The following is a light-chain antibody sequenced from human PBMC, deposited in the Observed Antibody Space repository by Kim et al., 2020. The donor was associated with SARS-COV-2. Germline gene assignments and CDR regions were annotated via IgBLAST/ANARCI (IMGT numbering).Light chain of an antibody. CDR1: QSVSSY. J-gene: IGKJ1*01. Sequence: LSPGERATLSCRASQSVSSYLAWYQQKPGQAPRLLIYEASNRATGIPARFSGSGSGADFTLTISSLEPEDFAVYYCQQRSNWPATFGQGTKVDIK. V-gene: IGKV3-11*01. CDR3: QQRSNWPAT. CDR2: EAS.